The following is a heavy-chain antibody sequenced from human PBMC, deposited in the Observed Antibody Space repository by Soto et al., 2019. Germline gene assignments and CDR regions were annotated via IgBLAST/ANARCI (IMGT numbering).Heavy chain of an antibody. J-gene: IGHJ5*02. CDR1: GFTFSSYA. D-gene: IGHD3-3*01. Sequence: QVQLVESGGGVVQPGRSLRLSCAASGFTFSSYAMHWVRQAPGKGLEWVAVISYDGSNKYYADSVKGRFTISRDNSKNTLYLQMNSLRAEDTAVYYCARGRIFGVDIRGDWFDPWGQGTLVTVSS. CDR2: ISYDGSNK. CDR3: ARGRIFGVDIRGDWFDP. V-gene: IGHV3-30-3*01.